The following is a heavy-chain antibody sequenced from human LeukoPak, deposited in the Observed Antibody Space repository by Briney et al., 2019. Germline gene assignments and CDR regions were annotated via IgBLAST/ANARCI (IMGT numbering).Heavy chain of an antibody. Sequence: GGSLRLSCAASGFTFSDYYMSWIRQAPGKGLEWVSYISSSGSTIYYAGSVKGRFTISRDNAKNSLYLQMNSLRAEDTAVYYCARRAAAGYYYYYMDVWGKGTTVTVSS. CDR1: GFTFSDYY. D-gene: IGHD6-13*01. V-gene: IGHV3-11*04. J-gene: IGHJ6*03. CDR3: ARRAAAGYYYYYMDV. CDR2: ISSSGSTI.